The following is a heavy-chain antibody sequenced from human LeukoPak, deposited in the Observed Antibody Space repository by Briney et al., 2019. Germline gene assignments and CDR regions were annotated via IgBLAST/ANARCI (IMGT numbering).Heavy chain of an antibody. V-gene: IGHV4-59*12. CDR3: ARDQGGSSRAFDY. Sequence: PSETLSLTCTVSGGSISSYYRSWIRQPPGKGLEWIGYIYYSGSTNYNPSLKSRVTISVDTSKNQFSLKLSSVTAADTAVYYCARDQGGSSRAFDYWGQGTLVTVSS. CDR1: GGSISSYY. CDR2: IYYSGST. D-gene: IGHD6-6*01. J-gene: IGHJ4*02.